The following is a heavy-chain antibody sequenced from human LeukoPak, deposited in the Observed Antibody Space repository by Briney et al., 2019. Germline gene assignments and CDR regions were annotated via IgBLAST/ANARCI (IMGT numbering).Heavy chain of an antibody. CDR1: GSTFSSYG. CDR3: AKDGVFGVVIIPYYYMDV. Sequence: GGSLRLSCAASGSTFSSYGMHWVRQAPGKGLEWVAFIRYDGSNKYYADSVKGRFTISRDNSKNTLYLQMNSLRAEDTAVYYCAKDGVFGVVIIPYYYMDVWGKGTTVTVSS. J-gene: IGHJ6*03. V-gene: IGHV3-30*02. D-gene: IGHD3-3*01. CDR2: IRYDGSNK.